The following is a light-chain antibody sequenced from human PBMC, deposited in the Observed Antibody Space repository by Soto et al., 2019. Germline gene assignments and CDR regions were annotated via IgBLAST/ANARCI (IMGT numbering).Light chain of an antibody. CDR3: TSYTSSNTHV. CDR1: SSDVGGYNY. V-gene: IGLV2-14*01. Sequence: QSALTPPASVSGSPGQSITISCTGTSSDVGGYNYVSWLQQHPGKVPKLIIYDVSSRPSGVSNRFSGSKSGNTASLTISGLQAEDEADYYCTSYTSSNTHVFGGGTKVTVL. J-gene: IGLJ1*01. CDR2: DVS.